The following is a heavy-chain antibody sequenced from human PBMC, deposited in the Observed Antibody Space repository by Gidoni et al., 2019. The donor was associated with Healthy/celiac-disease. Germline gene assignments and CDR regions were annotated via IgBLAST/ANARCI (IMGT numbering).Heavy chain of an antibody. Sequence: QVQLVQSGAEVKKPGASVKVSCKASGYTFTSYYMHWVRQAPGQGLEWMGIINPSGGSTSYAQKFQGRVTMTRDTSTSTVYMELSSLRSEDTAVYYCARGRGGIAARTDAFDIWGQGTMVTVSS. D-gene: IGHD6-6*01. CDR3: ARGRGGIAARTDAFDI. CDR1: GYTFTSYY. V-gene: IGHV1-46*01. CDR2: INPSGGST. J-gene: IGHJ3*02.